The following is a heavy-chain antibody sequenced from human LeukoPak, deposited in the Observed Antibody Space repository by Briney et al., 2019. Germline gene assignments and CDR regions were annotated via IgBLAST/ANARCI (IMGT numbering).Heavy chain of an antibody. CDR3: ASSYSSSSSFDY. CDR2: IKQDGSEK. Sequence: GGSLRLSCAASGFTFSSYWMSWVRQAPGKGLAWVANIKQDGSEKYYVDSVKGRFTISRDNAKTSLYLQMNSLRAEDTAVYYCASSYSSSSSFDYWGQGTLVTVSS. CDR1: GFTFSSYW. J-gene: IGHJ4*02. V-gene: IGHV3-7*01. D-gene: IGHD6-6*01.